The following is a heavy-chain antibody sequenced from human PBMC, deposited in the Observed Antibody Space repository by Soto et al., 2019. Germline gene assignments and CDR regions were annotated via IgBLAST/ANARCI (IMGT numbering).Heavy chain of an antibody. CDR1: GGSISSRSHY. J-gene: IGHJ4*02. CDR3: ATADGFGVVTPFFEI. Sequence: QLQLQESGPGLVKPSETLSLTCTVSGGSISSRSHYWGWIRQSPGKHLEWIGSSYYRGSTHYNPSLKTRVTISVDTSKNQVSLKVYSVTAADTAVYYCATADGFGVVTPFFEIWGQGILVTVSS. D-gene: IGHD3-3*01. CDR2: SYYRGST. V-gene: IGHV4-39*01.